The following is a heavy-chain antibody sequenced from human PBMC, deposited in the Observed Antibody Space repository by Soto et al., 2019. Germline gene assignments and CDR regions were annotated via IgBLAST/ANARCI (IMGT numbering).Heavy chain of an antibody. CDR3: ARESVRGKDSEAFES. Sequence: SETLSLTCAVSGGSINTGGCYWSWIRQHPGKGLEWIGYIYYTGSTSYNPSLESRLTVSLDTSKNQFSLRLMSVTAADTAVYYCARESVRGKDSEAFESSGQGTMVTVAS. J-gene: IGHJ3*02. CDR1: GGSINTGGCY. V-gene: IGHV4-31*11. D-gene: IGHD2-21*01. CDR2: IYYTGST.